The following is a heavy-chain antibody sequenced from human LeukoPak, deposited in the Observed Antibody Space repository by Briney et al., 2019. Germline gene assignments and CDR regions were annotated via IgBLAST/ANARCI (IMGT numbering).Heavy chain of an antibody. CDR1: GFTFSSYA. J-gene: IGHJ6*02. V-gene: IGHV3-49*03. CDR2: IRSKAYGGTT. D-gene: IGHD3-10*01. CDR3: TRETGLNGMDV. Sequence: GGSLRLSCAASGFTFSSYAMSWFRQAPGKGLEWVGFIRSKAYGGTTEYAASVKGRFTISRDDSKSIAYLQMNSLKTEDTAVYYCTRETGLNGMDVWGQGTTVTVSS.